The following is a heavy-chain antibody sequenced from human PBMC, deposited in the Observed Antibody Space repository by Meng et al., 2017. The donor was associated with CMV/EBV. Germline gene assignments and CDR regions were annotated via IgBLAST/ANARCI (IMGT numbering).Heavy chain of an antibody. J-gene: IGHJ6*02. V-gene: IGHV3-30*14. D-gene: IGHD1-26*01. Sequence: GESLKISCAASGFTFSTYAMHWVRLVPGKGLEWVAVVSSDGANKYYGDSVKGRFTISRDNSKNTLYLQMGSLRAEDMAVYYCARSVGELPVYYYGMDVWGQGTTVTVSS. CDR2: VSSDGANK. CDR1: GFTFSTYA. CDR3: ARSVGELPVYYYGMDV.